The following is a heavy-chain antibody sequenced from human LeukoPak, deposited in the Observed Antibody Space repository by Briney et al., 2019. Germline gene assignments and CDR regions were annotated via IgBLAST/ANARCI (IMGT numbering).Heavy chain of an antibody. CDR3: ARGGDIVGATRSAFDL. CDR1: GLTVSSNY. Sequence: GGSLRLSCAASGLTVSSNYMSWVRQAPGKGLEWVSVIASGGTTYYADSAKSRFTISRDNSKNTLYLQMNDLRAEDTAVFYCARGGDIVGATRSAFDLWGQGTMVTVSS. D-gene: IGHD1-26*01. V-gene: IGHV3-53*01. J-gene: IGHJ3*01. CDR2: IASGGTT.